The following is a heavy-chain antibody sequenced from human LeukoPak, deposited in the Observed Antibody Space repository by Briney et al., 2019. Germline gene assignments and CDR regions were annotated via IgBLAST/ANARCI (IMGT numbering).Heavy chain of an antibody. D-gene: IGHD3-10*01. Sequence: GRSLRLSCAASGFTFSNYGMHWVRQAPDKGLEWVALTWYDGSNKYYADSVKGRFTISRDNSKNSLYLQMNSLRAEDTAVYYCAGSYYNVSDYWGQGTLVTVSS. CDR2: TWYDGSNK. V-gene: IGHV3-33*01. J-gene: IGHJ4*02. CDR1: GFTFSNYG. CDR3: AGSYYNVSDY.